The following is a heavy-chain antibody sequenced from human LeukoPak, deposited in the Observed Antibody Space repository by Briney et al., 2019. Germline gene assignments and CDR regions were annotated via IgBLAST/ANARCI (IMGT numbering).Heavy chain of an antibody. CDR1: GVSISSGSYY. CDR2: IFTSGST. V-gene: IGHV4-61*02. CDR3: ARVFGRDYYFDY. Sequence: PSETLSLTCTVSGVSISSGSYYWSWIRQPAGKGLEWIGRIFTSGSTHYNPSLESRVTISIDTSKKQFSLNLSSVTAADTAMYYCARVFGRDYYFDYWGQGTLVTVFS. D-gene: IGHD5-12*01. J-gene: IGHJ4*02.